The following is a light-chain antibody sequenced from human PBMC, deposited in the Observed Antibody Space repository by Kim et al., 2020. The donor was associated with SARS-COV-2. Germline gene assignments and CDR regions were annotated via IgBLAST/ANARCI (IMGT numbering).Light chain of an antibody. CDR1: QSVTNN. CDR3: QHYNNWPPET. J-gene: IGKJ2*01. Sequence: EIVMTQSPATLSVSPGERATLSCRASQSVTNNLAWYQQKPGQAPWLLIYGASTRATGIPARFSGSGSGTEFTLIISSLQSEDFALYYCQHYNNWPPETFGQGTKLEI. V-gene: IGKV3-15*01. CDR2: GAS.